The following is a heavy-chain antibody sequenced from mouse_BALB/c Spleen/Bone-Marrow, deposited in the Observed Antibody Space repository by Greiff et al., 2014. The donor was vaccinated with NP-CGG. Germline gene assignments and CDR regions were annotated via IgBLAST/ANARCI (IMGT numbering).Heavy chain of an antibody. CDR1: GFSLSTSGMG. CDR2: IYWDDDK. CDR3: ARSEAARATFDY. D-gene: IGHD3-1*01. Sequence: QVQLKDSGPGILQPSRTLSLTCSFSGFSLSTSGMGVSWIRQPSGKGLEWLAHIYWDDDKRYNPSLKSRLTISKDTSRNQVFLKITSVDTADTTTYYCARSEAARATFDYWGQGTTLTVSS. V-gene: IGHV8-12*01. J-gene: IGHJ2*01.